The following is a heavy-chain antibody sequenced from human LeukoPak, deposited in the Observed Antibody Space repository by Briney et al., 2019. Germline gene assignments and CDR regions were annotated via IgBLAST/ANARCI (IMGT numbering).Heavy chain of an antibody. Sequence: GGTLRLSCAASGFTFSSYGMSWVRQAPGKGLEWVACISNSGSHTFYADSVKGRFTVSRDNAKNSLYLQMNSLRDEDTAVYYCARENWYKFDYWGQGTLVTVSS. D-gene: IGHD1-1*01. V-gene: IGHV3-21*01. CDR2: ISNSGSHT. CDR3: ARENWYKFDY. CDR1: GFTFSSYG. J-gene: IGHJ4*02.